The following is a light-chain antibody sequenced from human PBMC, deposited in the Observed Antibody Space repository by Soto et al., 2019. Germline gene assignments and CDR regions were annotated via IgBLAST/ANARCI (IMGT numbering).Light chain of an antibody. CDR3: QQRSNWPSIT. J-gene: IGKJ5*01. Sequence: ALSPGERATLSCRASQSVSSYLAWYQQKPGQAPRLLISDASNRATGIPVRFSGSGFGTDFTLTISSLEAEDSAVYYCQQRSNWPSITFGQGTRLEIK. CDR2: DAS. CDR1: QSVSSY. V-gene: IGKV3-11*01.